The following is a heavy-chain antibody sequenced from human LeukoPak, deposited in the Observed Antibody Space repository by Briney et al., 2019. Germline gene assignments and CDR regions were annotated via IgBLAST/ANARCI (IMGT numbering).Heavy chain of an antibody. V-gene: IGHV3-23*01. J-gene: IGHJ4*02. D-gene: IGHD3-10*01. CDR2: VTGWGGST. Sequence: GGSLRLSCVASGFTFSNYAMSWVRQAPGKGLEWVSAVTGWGGSTYYPDSVKGRFTISRDNSKHTLHLQMNSLRAEDTAVYYCAKPTLVRGVAGGGFDDWGQGTLVTVSS. CDR1: GFTFSNYA. CDR3: AKPTLVRGVAGGGFDD.